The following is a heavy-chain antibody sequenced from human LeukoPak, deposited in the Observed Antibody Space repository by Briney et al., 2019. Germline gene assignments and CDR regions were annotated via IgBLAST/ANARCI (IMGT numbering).Heavy chain of an antibody. CDR2: IKRKTDGGTT. D-gene: IGHD7-27*01. Sequence: GGSLRLSCAASGFTFSDAWMNWVRQAPGKGLEWVGRIKRKTDGGTTDYAAPVKGRFTISRDDSKNTLYLQMNSLKTEVTAVYYCTTGNWGPYWGQGTLVTVSS. CDR1: GFTFSDAW. V-gene: IGHV3-15*07. J-gene: IGHJ4*02. CDR3: TTGNWGPY.